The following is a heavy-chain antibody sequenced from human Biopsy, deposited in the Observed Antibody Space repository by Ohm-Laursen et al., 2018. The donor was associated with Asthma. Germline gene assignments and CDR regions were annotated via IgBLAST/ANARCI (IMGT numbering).Heavy chain of an antibody. Sequence: GATVKISCKASGYPFTSFDLNWVRLAAGQGLEWMGWMNPRGGVTNFAPKFRGRISMTRDASLSTAYLEMSSLRSDDTALYFCAATGYSGYYYRTWGQGTLVTVSS. J-gene: IGHJ5*02. CDR2: MNPRGGVT. V-gene: IGHV1-8*02. D-gene: IGHD5-12*01. CDR3: AATGYSGYYYRT. CDR1: GYPFTSFD.